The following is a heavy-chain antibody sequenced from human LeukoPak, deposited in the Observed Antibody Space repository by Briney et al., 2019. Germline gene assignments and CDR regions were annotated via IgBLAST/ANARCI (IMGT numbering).Heavy chain of an antibody. CDR3: AKADYGDYLFDY. Sequence: PGGSLRLSCAASGFTFSSYAMSWVRQAPGKGLEWVSAISGSGGSTYYADSVKGRFTISRDNSKNTLSLQMNSLRAEDTAVYYCAKADYGDYLFDYWGQGTLVTVSS. V-gene: IGHV3-23*01. D-gene: IGHD4-17*01. J-gene: IGHJ4*02. CDR1: GFTFSSYA. CDR2: ISGSGGST.